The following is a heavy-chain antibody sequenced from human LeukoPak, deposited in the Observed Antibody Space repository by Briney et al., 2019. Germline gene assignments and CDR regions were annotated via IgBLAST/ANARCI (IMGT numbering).Heavy chain of an antibody. Sequence: GGSLRLSCAASGFTVSSNYMSWVRQAPGKGLEWVSVIYSGGSTYYADSVKGRFTTSRDNSKNTLYLQMNSLRAEDTAVYYCAREESSYYDSSGYWVDYWGQGTLVTVSS. CDR2: IYSGGST. J-gene: IGHJ4*02. V-gene: IGHV3-66*01. D-gene: IGHD3-22*01. CDR3: AREESSYYDSSGYWVDY. CDR1: GFTVSSNY.